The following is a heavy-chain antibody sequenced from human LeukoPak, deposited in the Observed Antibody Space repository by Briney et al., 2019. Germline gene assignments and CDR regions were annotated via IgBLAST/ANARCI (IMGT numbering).Heavy chain of an antibody. CDR3: ARDVRSSWYGHYYYGMDV. CDR1: GFTFSSYA. CDR2: ISYDGSNK. D-gene: IGHD6-13*01. Sequence: GRSLRLSCAASGFTFSSYAMHWVRQAPGKGLEWVAVISYDGSNKYYADSVKGRFTISRDNSKNTLYLQMNGLRAEDTAVYYCARDVRSSWYGHYYYGMDVWGKGTTVTVSS. V-gene: IGHV3-30*04. J-gene: IGHJ6*04.